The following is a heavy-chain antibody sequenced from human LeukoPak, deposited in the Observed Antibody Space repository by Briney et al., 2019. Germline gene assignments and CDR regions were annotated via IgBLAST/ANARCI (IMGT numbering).Heavy chain of an antibody. CDR2: IYPRDGST. CDR3: AKESGGAAAGPFDY. V-gene: IGHV1-46*01. CDR1: GYTFTSNY. J-gene: IGHJ4*02. D-gene: IGHD6-13*01. Sequence: ASVKVSCKASGYTFTSNYIHWVRQAPGQGLEWMGMIYPRDGSTSYAQKFQGRVTVTRDTSTSTVHMELSGLRSEDTAVYYCAKESGGAAAGPFDYWGQGTLVTVSS.